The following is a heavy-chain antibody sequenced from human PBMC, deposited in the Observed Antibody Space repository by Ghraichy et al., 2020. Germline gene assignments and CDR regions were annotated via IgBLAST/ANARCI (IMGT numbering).Heavy chain of an antibody. D-gene: IGHD6-13*01. V-gene: IGHV3-64D*06. CDR3: VKVEDSSSWYYFDY. J-gene: IGHJ4*02. CDR2: ISSNGGST. CDR1: GFTFSSYA. Sequence: GESLNISCSASGFTFSSYAMHWVRQAPGKGLEYVSAISSNGGSTYYADSVKGRFTISRDNSKNTLYLQMSSLRAEDTAVYYCVKVEDSSSWYYFDYWGQGTLVTVSS.